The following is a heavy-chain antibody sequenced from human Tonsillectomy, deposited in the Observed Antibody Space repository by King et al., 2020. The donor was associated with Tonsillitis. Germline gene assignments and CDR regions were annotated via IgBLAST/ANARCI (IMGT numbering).Heavy chain of an antibody. CDR1: GFTFSSYS. CDR2: ISSSRNYI. V-gene: IGHV3-21*01. CDR3: ARDLWGGTT. D-gene: IGHD1/OR15-1a*01. Sequence: VQLVESGGGLVKPGGSLRLSCVVSGFTFSSYSMNWVRQAPGKGLEWVSSISSSRNYINYADSVKGRFTISRDNAKNSLYLQMNSLRAEDTAVYYCARDLWGGTTWGQGTLVTVSS. J-gene: IGHJ5*02.